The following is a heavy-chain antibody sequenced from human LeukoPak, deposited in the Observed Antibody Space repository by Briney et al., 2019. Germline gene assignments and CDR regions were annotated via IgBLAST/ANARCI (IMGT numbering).Heavy chain of an antibody. CDR3: ARDYSSSGTFLGYYYGMDV. D-gene: IGHD2-2*01. CDR2: IWGSSKII. J-gene: IGHJ6*02. Sequence: TGRTLRLSFAPSRFTSMRFSMSLVGQAPGKRLNSISYIWGSSKIIHWAESLKGRFTISRDNAKNSLYLQMNSLRDEDTAVYYCARDYSSSGTFLGYYYGMDVWGQGTTVTV. CDR1: RFTSMRFS. V-gene: IGHV3-48*02.